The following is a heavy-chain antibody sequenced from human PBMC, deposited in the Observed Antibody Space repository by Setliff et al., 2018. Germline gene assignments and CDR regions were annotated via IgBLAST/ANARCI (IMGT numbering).Heavy chain of an antibody. J-gene: IGHJ5*02. Sequence: ASVKVSCKASGYIFNSYGIAWVRQAPGQGLEWMGWISPYNGKTNHAQNLQGRVAMTTDTSTSTAYMELRSLRSDDTAVYYCARAPLMVVVPPDAHRFDPWGQGTLVTVSS. CDR2: ISPYNGKT. CDR3: ARAPLMVVVPPDAHRFDP. V-gene: IGHV1-18*01. D-gene: IGHD2-2*01. CDR1: GYIFNSYG.